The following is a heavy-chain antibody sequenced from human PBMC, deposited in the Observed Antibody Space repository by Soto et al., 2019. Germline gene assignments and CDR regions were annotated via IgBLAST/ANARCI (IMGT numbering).Heavy chain of an antibody. CDR2: IWYDGSNK. J-gene: IGHJ4*02. D-gene: IGHD3-22*01. Sequence: PGGSLRLSCAASGFTFSSYGMHWVRQAPGKGLEWVAVIWYDGSNKYYADSVKGRFTISRDNSKNTLYLQMNSLRAEDTAVYYCARDLHYYDSSGPLDYWGQGTPVTVSS. V-gene: IGHV3-33*01. CDR1: GFTFSSYG. CDR3: ARDLHYYDSSGPLDY.